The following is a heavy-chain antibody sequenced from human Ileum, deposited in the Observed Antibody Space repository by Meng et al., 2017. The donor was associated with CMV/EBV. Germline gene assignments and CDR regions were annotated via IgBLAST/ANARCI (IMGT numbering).Heavy chain of an antibody. CDR3: ARDGLRSGYYTGWFDP. D-gene: IGHD3-3*01. J-gene: IGHJ5*02. V-gene: IGHV1-2*02. CDR2: INPNSGGT. CDR1: GYTFTGYY. Sequence: ASVKVSCKASGYTFTGYYMHWVRQAPGQGLEWMGWINPNSGGTNYAQKFQGRVTMTRDTSISTAYMELSRLRSDDTAVYYCARDGLRSGYYTGWFDPWGQGTLVTVSS.